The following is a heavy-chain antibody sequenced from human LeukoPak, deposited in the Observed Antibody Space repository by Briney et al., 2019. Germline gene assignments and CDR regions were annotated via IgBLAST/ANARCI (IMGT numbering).Heavy chain of an antibody. D-gene: IGHD2-2*01. V-gene: IGHV3-53*01. CDR1: GFTVSSNY. Sequence: GGSLRLSCAASGFTVSSNYMSWFRPAPGKGLEWVSVLQSGGGTFYADSVKGRFTISRDNSKNTLYLQMNSLRAEDTAVYYCARAGLPGAFDSWGQGTMVTVSS. CDR2: LQSGGGT. CDR3: ARAGLPGAFDS. J-gene: IGHJ3*02.